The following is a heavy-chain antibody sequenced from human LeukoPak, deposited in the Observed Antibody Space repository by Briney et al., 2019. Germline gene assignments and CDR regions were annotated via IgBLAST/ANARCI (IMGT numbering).Heavy chain of an antibody. Sequence: ASVTVSCKASGYTFTGYYMHWVRQAPGQGLEWMGWINPNSGGTNYAQKFQGRVTMTRDTSISTAYMELSRLRSDDTAVYYCARENGGGAEWDILTGEYYYGMDVWGQGTTVTVSS. CDR2: INPNSGGT. J-gene: IGHJ6*01. V-gene: IGHV1-2*02. CDR3: ARENGGGAEWDILTGEYYYGMDV. D-gene: IGHD3-9*01. CDR1: GYTFTGYY.